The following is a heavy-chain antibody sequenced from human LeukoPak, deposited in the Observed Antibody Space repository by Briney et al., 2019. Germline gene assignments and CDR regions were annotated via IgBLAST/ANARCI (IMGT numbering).Heavy chain of an antibody. CDR3: ARSGGGMDDY. V-gene: IGHV3-21*01. D-gene: IGHD3-16*01. Sequence: GGSLRLSCAASGLTFSSYRMNWVRQAPGKGLKWVSSISSSSNYIYYADSVKGRFTISRDNAKNSLYLQMNSLRAEDTAVYYCARSGGGMDDYWGQGTLVTVSS. CDR2: ISSSSNYI. J-gene: IGHJ4*02. CDR1: GLTFSSYR.